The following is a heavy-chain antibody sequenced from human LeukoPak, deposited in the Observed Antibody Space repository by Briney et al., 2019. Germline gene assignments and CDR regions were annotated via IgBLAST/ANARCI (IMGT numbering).Heavy chain of an antibody. J-gene: IGHJ4*02. V-gene: IGHV3-7*01. CDR2: VKHDGSEK. CDR1: GLTFSTYW. Sequence: GGSLRLSCAVSGLTFSTYWMSWVRQAPGQGLEWVANVKHDGSEKYYVDSVKGRFTISRDNARNTVYLQMNSLRVEDTAVYYCVRDFRSADYWGQGTLVTVSS. CDR3: VRDFRSADY.